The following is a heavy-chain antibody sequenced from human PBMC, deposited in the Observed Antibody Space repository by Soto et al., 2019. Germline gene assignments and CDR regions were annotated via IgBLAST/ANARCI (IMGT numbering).Heavy chain of an antibody. CDR3: TGNTSPTWGYYYYYGMDV. V-gene: IGHV3-15*01. CDR1: GFTFSNAW. Sequence: GGSLRLSCAASGFTFSNAWMSWVRQAPGKGLEWVGRIKSKTDGGTTDYAAPVKGRFTISRDDSKNTLYLQMNSPKTEDTAVYYCTGNTSPTWGYYYYYGMDVWGQGTTVTVSS. CDR2: IKSKTDGGTT. J-gene: IGHJ6*02. D-gene: IGHD2-2*01.